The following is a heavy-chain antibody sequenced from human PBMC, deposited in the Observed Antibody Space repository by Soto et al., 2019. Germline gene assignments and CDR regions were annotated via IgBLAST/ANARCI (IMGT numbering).Heavy chain of an antibody. CDR3: ARYFCYYDSSGYYCPFDY. V-gene: IGHV4-61*01. CDR1: GGSVSSGSYY. J-gene: IGHJ4*02. Sequence: PSETLSLTCTVSGGSVSSGSYYWSWIRQPPGKGLEWIGYIYYSGSTNYNPSPKSRVTISVDTSKNQFSLKLSSVTAADTAVYYCARYFCYYDSSGYYCPFDYWGQGTLVTVSS. CDR2: IYYSGST. D-gene: IGHD3-22*01.